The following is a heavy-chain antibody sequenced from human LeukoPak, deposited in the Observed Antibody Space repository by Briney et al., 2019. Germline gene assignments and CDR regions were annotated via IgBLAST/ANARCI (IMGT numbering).Heavy chain of an antibody. CDR3: AKASVAIPQYCNS. V-gene: IGHV3-23*01. D-gene: IGHD2-2*02. Sequence: GGSLRLSCAASGFTFENYAMNWVRQAPGKGLEWVSTISGTGSSTYYADSAKGRFTISRDNSKDTLFLQLNSLTAADTAMYFCAKASVAIPQYCNSWGQGTLVTVSS. CDR2: ISGTGSST. J-gene: IGHJ5*02. CDR1: GFTFENYA.